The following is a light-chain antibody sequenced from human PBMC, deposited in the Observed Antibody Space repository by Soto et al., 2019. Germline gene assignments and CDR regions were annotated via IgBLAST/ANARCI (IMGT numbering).Light chain of an antibody. CDR2: DVS. V-gene: IGLV2-14*01. CDR3: SSYTSSSLYV. Sequence: QSVLTQPASVSGSPGQSITISCTGTSSDVGGSNYVSWYQQLPGKAPKLMIYDVSDRPSGVCNRFSGSKSGNTASLTISGLQAEDEADYYCSSYTSSSLYVFGTGTKVTVL. CDR1: SSDVGGSNY. J-gene: IGLJ1*01.